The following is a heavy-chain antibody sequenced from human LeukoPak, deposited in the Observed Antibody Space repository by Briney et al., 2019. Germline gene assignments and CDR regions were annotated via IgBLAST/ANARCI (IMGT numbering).Heavy chain of an antibody. Sequence: SETLSLTCAVYGGSFSGYYWSWIRQPAGKGLEWIGRIYSSGSTDYNPSLKSRVTMSVDTSKNQFSLKLSSVTAADTAVYYCARGIAAAGIYYFDYWGQGTLVTVSS. CDR2: IYSSGST. CDR1: GGSFSGYY. CDR3: ARGIAAAGIYYFDY. D-gene: IGHD6-13*01. V-gene: IGHV4-59*10. J-gene: IGHJ4*02.